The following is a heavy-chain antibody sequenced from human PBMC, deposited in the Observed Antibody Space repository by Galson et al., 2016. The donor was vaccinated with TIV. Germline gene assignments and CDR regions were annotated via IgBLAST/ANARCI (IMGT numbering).Heavy chain of an antibody. Sequence: SLRLSCAASKFTFSSYAMYWVRQAPGKGLEWVALISYEGSNKFYADSVQGRFTISRDNSKNTLYLQMNRLRGEDTAVYYCGIAAGGVTNYYYYMDVWGKGTTVTVSS. V-gene: IGHV3-30*04. CDR1: KFTFSSYA. CDR3: GIAAGGVTNYYYYMDV. D-gene: IGHD6-13*01. J-gene: IGHJ6*03. CDR2: ISYEGSNK.